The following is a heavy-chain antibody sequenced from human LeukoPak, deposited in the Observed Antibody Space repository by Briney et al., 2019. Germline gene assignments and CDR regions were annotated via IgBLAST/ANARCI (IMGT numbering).Heavy chain of an antibody. D-gene: IGHD5-24*01. CDR3: ARQLSVEMASY. CDR1: GGSISSSSYY. CDR2: IYYSGST. Sequence: SETLSLTCTVSGGSISSSSYYWGWIRQPPGKGLEWIGSIYYSGSTYYNPSLKSRVTISVDTSKNQFSLKLSSVTAADTAVYYCARQLSVEMASYWGQGTLVTVSS. J-gene: IGHJ4*02. V-gene: IGHV4-39*01.